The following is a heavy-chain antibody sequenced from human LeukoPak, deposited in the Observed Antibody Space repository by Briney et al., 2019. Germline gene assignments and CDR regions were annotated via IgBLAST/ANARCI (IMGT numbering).Heavy chain of an antibody. J-gene: IGHJ5*02. V-gene: IGHV1-18*01. CDR2: ISAYNGNT. CDR1: GYTFTSYG. Sequence: ASVKVSCKASGYTFTSYGISWVRQAPGQGLEWMGWISAYNGNTNYAQKLQGRVTMTTDTSTSTAYMELRSLRSDDTAVYYCAGFNAGDIVATTIPRFDPWGQGTLVTVSS. CDR3: AGFNAGDIVATTIPRFDP. D-gene: IGHD5-12*01.